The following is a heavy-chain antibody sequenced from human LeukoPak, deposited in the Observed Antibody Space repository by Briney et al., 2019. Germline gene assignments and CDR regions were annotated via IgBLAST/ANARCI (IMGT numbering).Heavy chain of an antibody. Sequence: GGSLRLSCAASGFTFSNYAMSWVRQAPGKGLEWVSAISGGGVSTYYADSVKGRSTISRDNSKNTLNLQMNSLRAEDTAVYYCARLISSSARGYFDYWGQGTLVTVSS. J-gene: IGHJ4*02. V-gene: IGHV3-23*01. CDR1: GFTFSNYA. D-gene: IGHD6-6*01. CDR3: ARLISSSARGYFDY. CDR2: ISGGGVST.